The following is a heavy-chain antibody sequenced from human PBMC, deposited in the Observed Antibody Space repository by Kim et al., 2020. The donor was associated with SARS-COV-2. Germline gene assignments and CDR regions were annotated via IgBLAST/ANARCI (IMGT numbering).Heavy chain of an antibody. CDR1: GFTFSSYG. CDR2: ISYDGSNK. D-gene: IGHD2-8*02. J-gene: IGHJ6*02. CDR3: AKDPGSWWYYYYGMDV. V-gene: IGHV3-30*18. Sequence: GGSLRLSCAASGFTFSSYGMHWVRQAPGKGLEWVAVISYDGSNKYYADSVKGRFTISRDNSKNTLYLQMNSLRAEDTAVYYCAKDPGSWWYYYYGMDVWGQGTTVTVSS.